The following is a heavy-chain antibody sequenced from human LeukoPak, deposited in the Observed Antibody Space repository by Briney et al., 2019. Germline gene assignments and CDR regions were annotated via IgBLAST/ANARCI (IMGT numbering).Heavy chain of an antibody. CDR2: ISGSGGST. V-gene: IGHV3-23*01. CDR1: GFTFSSYA. CDR3: AKSLQYRLLVAPPFDY. D-gene: IGHD2-2*01. J-gene: IGHJ4*02. Sequence: GGSLRLSCAASGFTFSSYAMSWVRQAPGKGLEWVSAISGSGGSTYYADSVKGRFAISRDNSKNTLYLQMNSLRAEDTAVYYCAKSLQYRLLVAPPFDYWGQGTLVTVSS.